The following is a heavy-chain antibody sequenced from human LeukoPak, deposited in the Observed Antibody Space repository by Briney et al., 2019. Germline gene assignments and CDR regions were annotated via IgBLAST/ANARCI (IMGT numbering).Heavy chain of an antibody. CDR2: IWYDGSNK. J-gene: IGHJ6*03. CDR3: ARDPLRGGYYYYMDV. D-gene: IGHD2-15*01. Sequence: GGSLRLSCAASGFTFSSYGMHWVRQAPGKGLEWVAVIWYDGSNKYYADSVKGRFTISRDNSKNTLYLQMNSLRAEDTAVYYCARDPLRGGYYYYMDVWGKGTTVTVSS. CDR1: GFTFSSYG. V-gene: IGHV3-33*01.